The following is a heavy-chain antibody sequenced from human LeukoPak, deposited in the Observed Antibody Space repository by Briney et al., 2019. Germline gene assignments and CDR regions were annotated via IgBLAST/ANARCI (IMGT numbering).Heavy chain of an antibody. CDR3: ARIRRDYDSSGYYYLTDY. CDR2: IDWDDDK. V-gene: IGHV2-70*18. Sequence: KPSETLSLTCTVSGGSFTSYYWSWIRQPPGKGLEWIALIDWDDDKYYSTSLKTRLTISKDTSKNQVVLTMTNMDPVDTATYYCARIRRDYDSSGYYYLTDYWGQGTLVTVSS. J-gene: IGHJ4*02. D-gene: IGHD3-22*01. CDR1: GGSFTSYYW.